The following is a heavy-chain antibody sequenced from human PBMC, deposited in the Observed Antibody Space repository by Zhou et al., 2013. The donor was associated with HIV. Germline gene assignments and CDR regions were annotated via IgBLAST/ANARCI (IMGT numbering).Heavy chain of an antibody. CDR2: IIPIFGTP. CDR1: GGTFGSHA. J-gene: IGHJ6*02. V-gene: IGHV1-69*05. D-gene: IGHD6-19*01. Sequence: QVQLVQSGAEVRKPGSSVKVSCKSSGGTFGSHAVSWVRQAPGQGLEWMGGIIPIFGTPNYAQRFQGRVTITTDESTGTTYMEMRSLRSEDTAVYYCARDRSLVVAVEGGYHYYHGMDVWGQGTTVTVSS. CDR3: ARDRSLVVAVEGGYHYYHGMDV.